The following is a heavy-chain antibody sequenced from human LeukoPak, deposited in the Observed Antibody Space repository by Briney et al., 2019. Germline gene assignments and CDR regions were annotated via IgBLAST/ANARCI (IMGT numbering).Heavy chain of an antibody. Sequence: ASVKVSCKASGYTFTSYAMHWVRQAPGQRLEWMGWINAGNGNTKYSQEFQGRVTIIRDTSAGTAYMELSSLRSEDMAVYYCARNRGYCSGGSCILAAFDIWGQGTMVTISS. J-gene: IGHJ3*02. CDR3: ARNRGYCSGGSCILAAFDI. V-gene: IGHV1-3*03. D-gene: IGHD2-15*01. CDR1: GYTFTSYA. CDR2: INAGNGNT.